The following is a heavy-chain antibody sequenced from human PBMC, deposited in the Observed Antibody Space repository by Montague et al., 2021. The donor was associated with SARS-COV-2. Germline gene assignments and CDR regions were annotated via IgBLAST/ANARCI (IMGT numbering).Heavy chain of an antibody. V-gene: IGHV4-59*13. CDR3: ARTEYNWNDWFDP. J-gene: IGHJ5*02. CDR1: GGSISSYY. D-gene: IGHD1-20*01. Sequence: SETLSLTCSVSGGSISSYYWSWIRQSPGKGLEWIGYIFHSGITDXNPSLKSRVTISVDMSKNQFFLQLNSVTAADSAVYYCARTEYNWNDWFDPWGQGTLVTVSS. CDR2: IFHSGIT.